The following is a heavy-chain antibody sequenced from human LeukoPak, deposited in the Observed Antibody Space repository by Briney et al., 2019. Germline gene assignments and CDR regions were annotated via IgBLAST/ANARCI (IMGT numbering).Heavy chain of an antibody. V-gene: IGHV4-4*07. D-gene: IGHD3-22*01. Sequence: SETLSLTCTVSGGSISSYYWSWIRQPAGQGLEYIGRMYTSGSTNYNPSLKSRVTISVDTSKNQFSLKLSSVTAADTAVYYCARGYDGSGYYYRNWYFDLWGRGTLVTVSS. CDR1: GGSISSYY. J-gene: IGHJ2*01. CDR3: ARGYDGSGYYYRNWYFDL. CDR2: MYTSGST.